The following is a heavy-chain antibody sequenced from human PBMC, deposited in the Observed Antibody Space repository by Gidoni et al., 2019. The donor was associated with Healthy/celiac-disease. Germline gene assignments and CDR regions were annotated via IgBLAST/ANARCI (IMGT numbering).Heavy chain of an antibody. CDR3: ARDNKAMIVF. D-gene: IGHD3-22*01. CDR1: GYSISSGYY. CDR2: IYHRGST. J-gene: IGHJ4*02. V-gene: IGHV4-38-2*02. Sequence: QVQLQESGPGLVKPSETLSLTCTVSGYSISSGYYWGWIRQPPGKGLEWIGSIYHRGSTYYNPSLKSRVTISVDTSKNQFSLKLSSVTAADTAVYYCARDNKAMIVFWGQGTLVTVSS.